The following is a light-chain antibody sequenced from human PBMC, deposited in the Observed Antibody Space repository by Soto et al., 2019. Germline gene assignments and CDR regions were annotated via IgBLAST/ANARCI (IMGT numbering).Light chain of an antibody. J-gene: IGKJ3*01. Sequence: DIQMTQSPSSLSASVGDRVTITCRASQSISSYLNWYQQNPGKAPKLLIDAASSLQSGVPSRFSSSGSGTDFTLTISSLQPEHFATYYCQQSYSTPFTFGPGTKVDIK. CDR3: QQSYSTPFT. CDR2: AAS. CDR1: QSISSY. V-gene: IGKV1-39*01.